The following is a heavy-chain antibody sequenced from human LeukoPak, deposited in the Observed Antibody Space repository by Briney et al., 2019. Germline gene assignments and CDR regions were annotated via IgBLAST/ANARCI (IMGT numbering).Heavy chain of an antibody. V-gene: IGHV3-23*01. CDR3: AKVIAPSGYRSGWS. Sequence: GATLRLCCAASGFTFSCYAMRWVRQPPGEGLEWVSTISGSARSTYYADSVKGRFTISRDNYTNTLNLQMNSLSADDTAVYYCAKVIAPSGYRSGWSWGQGTLVTVSP. CDR1: GFTFSCYA. CDR2: ISGSARST. D-gene: IGHD6-19*01. J-gene: IGHJ5*02.